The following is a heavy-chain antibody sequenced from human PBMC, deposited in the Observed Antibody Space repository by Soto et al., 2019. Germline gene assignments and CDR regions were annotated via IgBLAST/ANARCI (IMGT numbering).Heavy chain of an antibody. CDR2: ISAYNGNT. CDR1: GYTFTSYG. J-gene: IGHJ4*02. D-gene: IGHD3-10*01. V-gene: IGHV1-18*01. CDR3: ASYGAPTAFES. Sequence: QVQLVQSGAEVKKPGASVKVSCKASGYTFTSYGISWVRQAPGQGLEWMGWISAYNGNTKYAQKLQGRVTMITDTSTRTAYMELTSLRSDDTAVYCCASYGAPTAFESWGQGTLVTVSS.